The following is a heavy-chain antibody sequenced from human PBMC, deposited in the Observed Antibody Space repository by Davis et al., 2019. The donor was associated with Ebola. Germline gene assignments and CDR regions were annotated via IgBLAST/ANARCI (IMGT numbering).Heavy chain of an antibody. J-gene: IGHJ3*02. Sequence: GESLKISCKGSGYSFTSYWIAWVRQMPGRGLEWMGIIYPGVYPGGSNPEYSPSFQGQVTISVDKSISTAYLQLNSLKASDTAIYYCARPKYSSSLYDAFDIWGQGTQVIVSS. CDR2: IYPGVYPGGSNP. V-gene: IGHV5-51*01. CDR1: GYSFTSYW. D-gene: IGHD6-13*01. CDR3: ARPKYSSSLYDAFDI.